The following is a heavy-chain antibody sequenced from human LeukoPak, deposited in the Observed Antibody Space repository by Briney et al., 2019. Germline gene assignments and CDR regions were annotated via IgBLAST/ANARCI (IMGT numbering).Heavy chain of an antibody. Sequence: PGGSLRLSCAASGFTVSSSYMSWIRQAPGKGLEWVSVIYTGGSTYYADSVTGRFTISRDISKNTLYLQMDSLRAEDTAMYYCARVGMEYSSGWTSYYYYGLDIWGQGTTVTVSS. D-gene: IGHD6-19*01. CDR1: GFTVSSSY. CDR3: ARVGMEYSSGWTSYYYYGLDI. CDR2: IYTGGST. J-gene: IGHJ6*02. V-gene: IGHV3-66*01.